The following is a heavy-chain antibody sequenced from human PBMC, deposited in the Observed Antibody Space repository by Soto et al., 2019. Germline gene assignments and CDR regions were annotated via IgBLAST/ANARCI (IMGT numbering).Heavy chain of an antibody. J-gene: IGHJ6*02. CDR2: MNPNSGNT. CDR1: GYTFTSYD. V-gene: IGHV1-8*01. Sequence: RASVKVSCKASGYTFTSYDINWVRQATGQGLEWMGWMNPNSGNTGYAQKFQGRVTMTRNTSISTAYMELSSLRSEDTAVYYCARVPYDFWSGYYQTYGMDVWGQGTTVTVSS. CDR3: ARVPYDFWSGYYQTYGMDV. D-gene: IGHD3-3*01.